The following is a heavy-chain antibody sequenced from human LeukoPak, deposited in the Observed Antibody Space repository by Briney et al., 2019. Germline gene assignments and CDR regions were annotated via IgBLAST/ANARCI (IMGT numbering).Heavy chain of an antibody. Sequence: SETLSLTCTVSGGSISSGDYYWSWIRQPPGKGLEWIGYIYYSGSTNHNPSLKSRVTISVDTSKNQFSLKLSSVTAADTAVYYCARVRRIYYYDSSGYLDYWGQGTLVTVSS. CDR2: IYYSGST. CDR3: ARVRRIYYYDSSGYLDY. D-gene: IGHD3-22*01. CDR1: GGSISSGDYY. J-gene: IGHJ4*02. V-gene: IGHV4-61*08.